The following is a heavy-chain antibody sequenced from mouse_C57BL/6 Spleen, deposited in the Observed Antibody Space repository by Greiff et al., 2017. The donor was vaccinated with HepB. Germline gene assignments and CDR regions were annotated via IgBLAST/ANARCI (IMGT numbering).Heavy chain of an antibody. Sequence: EVQGVESGGGLVKPGGSLKLSCAASGFTFSDYGMHWVRQAPEKGLEWVAYISIGSSTIYYADTVKGRFTISRDTAKNTLVLQMTSLRSDDTAMYYCASSLYYYYDGKAMDYWGQGTSVTVSS. V-gene: IGHV5-17*01. CDR1: GFTFSDYG. D-gene: IGHD2-4*01. CDR3: ASSLYYYYDGKAMDY. J-gene: IGHJ4*01. CDR2: ISIGSSTI.